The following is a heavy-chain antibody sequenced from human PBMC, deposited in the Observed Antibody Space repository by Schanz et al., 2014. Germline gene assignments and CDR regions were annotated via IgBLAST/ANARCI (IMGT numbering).Heavy chain of an antibody. Sequence: QVHLVQSGVEVKKPGASVKVSCKASGYTFTNYGISWVRQAPGQGLEWLGWISPSSGGTNYAQNFQGRVTMTKDTSINTVYMELSTLTSDDTAVYYCARESVSRTRWFDPWGQGTLVTVSS. CDR3: ARESVSRTRWFDP. CDR2: ISPSSGGT. V-gene: IGHV1-2*02. J-gene: IGHJ5*02. D-gene: IGHD3-3*01. CDR1: GYTFTNYG.